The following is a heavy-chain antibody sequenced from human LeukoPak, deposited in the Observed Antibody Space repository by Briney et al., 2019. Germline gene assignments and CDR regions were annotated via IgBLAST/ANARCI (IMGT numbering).Heavy chain of an antibody. CDR3: ARVWWLRHDY. J-gene: IGHJ4*02. Sequence: LEWMGWISAYNGNTNYAQKLQGRVTMTTDTSTSTAYMELRSLRSDDTAVYYCARVWWLRHDYWGQGTLVTVSS. V-gene: IGHV1-18*01. CDR2: ISAYNGNT. D-gene: IGHD5-12*01.